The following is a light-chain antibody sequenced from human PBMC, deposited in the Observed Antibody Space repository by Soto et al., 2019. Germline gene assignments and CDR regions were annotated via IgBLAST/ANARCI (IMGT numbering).Light chain of an antibody. J-gene: IGLJ1*01. CDR2: GVT. CDR3: SSYTATRTYV. V-gene: IGLV2-14*01. Sequence: QSVLTQPASVSGSPGQSVTISCTGTSSDVGGYNYVSWYQQLPGEAPKLIIYGVTDRPSGVSNRFSGSKYCNTASLTVSGLQAEDEGDYYCSSYTATRTYVFGTGTKVTVL. CDR1: SSDVGGYNY.